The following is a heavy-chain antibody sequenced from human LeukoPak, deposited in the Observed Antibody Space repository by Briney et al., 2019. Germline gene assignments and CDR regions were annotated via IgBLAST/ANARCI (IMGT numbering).Heavy chain of an antibody. CDR3: ARAYGYSYGYFFFVCPDY. D-gene: IGHD5-18*01. J-gene: IGHJ4*02. V-gene: IGHV3-30*04. Sequence: GGSLRLSCAASGFTFSSYAMHWVRQAPGKGLEWVAVISYDGSNKYYADSVKGRFTISRDNSKNTLYLQMNSLRAEDTAVYYCARAYGYSYGYFFFVCPDYWGQGTLVTVSS. CDR2: ISYDGSNK. CDR1: GFTFSSYA.